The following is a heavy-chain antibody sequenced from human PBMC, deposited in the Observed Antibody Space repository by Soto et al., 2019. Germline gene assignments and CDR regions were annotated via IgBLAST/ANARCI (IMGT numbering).Heavy chain of an antibody. CDR1: GYTFTTYG. Sequence: QVPLVQSGAEVKKPGASVRVSCKASGYTFTTYGIIWVRQAPGQGLEWMGWISASNGNIYYGQKFQGRVTMTTDSFTSTAYMELSSLTSDDTAVYYCARALPYSSSGDSWGRGTLVTVSS. CDR2: ISASNGNI. V-gene: IGHV1-18*01. D-gene: IGHD6-13*01. J-gene: IGHJ4*02. CDR3: ARALPYSSSGDS.